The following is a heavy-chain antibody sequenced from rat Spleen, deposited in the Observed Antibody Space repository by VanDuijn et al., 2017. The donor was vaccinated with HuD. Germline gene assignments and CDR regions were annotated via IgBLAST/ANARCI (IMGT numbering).Heavy chain of an antibody. CDR1: GFTFSDYY. CDR3: TTVGYPGIPFDY. CDR2: ISYDGGTT. Sequence: EVQLVESGGGLVQPGRSLKLSCAASGFTFSDYYMAWVRQAPTKGLEWVASISYDGGTTYYRDSVKGRFTISRGNAKSSLYLQMDSLRSEDTATYYCTTVGYPGIPFDYWGQGVMVTVSS. J-gene: IGHJ2*01. D-gene: IGHD1-4*01. V-gene: IGHV5-20*01.